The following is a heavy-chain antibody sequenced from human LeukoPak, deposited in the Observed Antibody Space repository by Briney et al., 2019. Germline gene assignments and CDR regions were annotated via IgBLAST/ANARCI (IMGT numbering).Heavy chain of an antibody. J-gene: IGHJ6*02. V-gene: IGHV1-18*01. D-gene: IGHD3-16*02. CDR1: GYTFTSYG. CDR3: ARRDLLSGYYYGMDV. CDR2: ISAYNGNT. Sequence: ASVKVSCKASGYTFTSYGISWVRQAPGQGLEWMGWISAYNGNTNYAQKFQGRVTMTRDTSTSTVYMELSSLRSEDTAVYYCARRDLLSGYYYGMDVWGQGTTVTVSS.